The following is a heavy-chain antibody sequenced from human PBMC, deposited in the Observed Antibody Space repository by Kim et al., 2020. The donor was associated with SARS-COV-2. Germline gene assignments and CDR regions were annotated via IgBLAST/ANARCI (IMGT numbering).Heavy chain of an antibody. CDR2: IYYSGST. CDR1: GVSISSYY. J-gene: IGHJ6*02. D-gene: IGHD1-20*01. Sequence: SETLSLTCTVSGVSISSYYWSWIRQPPGKGLEWIGYIYYSGSTNYNPSLKSRVTISVDTSKNQFSLKLSSVTAADTAVYYCARDGLFLGIADVWGQGTTVTVSS. CDR3: ARDGLFLGIADV. V-gene: IGHV4-59*01.